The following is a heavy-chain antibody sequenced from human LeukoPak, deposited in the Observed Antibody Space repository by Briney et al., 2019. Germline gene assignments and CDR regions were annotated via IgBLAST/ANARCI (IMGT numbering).Heavy chain of an antibody. J-gene: IGHJ4*02. V-gene: IGHV3-30-3*01. CDR3: ARGDSGRAD. D-gene: IGHD6-19*01. CDR2: ISYDGSNK. Sequence: GGSLRLSCAASGFTFSSYAMHWVRQAPGKGLEWVAVISYDGSNKYYADSVKGRFTISRDNSKNTLYLQMNSLRAEDTAVYYCARGDSGRADWGQGTLVTVSS. CDR1: GFTFSSYA.